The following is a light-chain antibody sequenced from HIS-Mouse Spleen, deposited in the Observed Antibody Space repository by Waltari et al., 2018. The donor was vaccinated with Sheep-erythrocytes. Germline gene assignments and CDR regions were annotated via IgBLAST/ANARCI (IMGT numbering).Light chain of an antibody. Sequence: EIVLTHSPPPLLFSPGKRAPLSCRASQSFSSYLAWYQQKPGQAPSLLIYDASNRATGIPARFSGSGSGTDFTLTISSLEPEDFAVYYCQQRSNWPPYTFGQGTKLEIK. CDR3: QQRSNWPPYT. V-gene: IGKV3-11*01. CDR1: QSFSSY. CDR2: DAS. J-gene: IGKJ2*01.